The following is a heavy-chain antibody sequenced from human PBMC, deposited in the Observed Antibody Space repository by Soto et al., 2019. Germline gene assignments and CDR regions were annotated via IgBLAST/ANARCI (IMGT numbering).Heavy chain of an antibody. CDR1: GGSIDGYF. CDR2: IHTSGAA. J-gene: IGHJ3*01. Sequence: PSWTLSLTCTVSGGSIDGYFWSWILQPPGKGLEWIGYIHTSGAAKYRSSLKSRLDISVDTSKNQFSLILTSVTAADTAVYYCARVLVNARYDRSGYDSFDVWGQGTMVTVSS. V-gene: IGHV4-59*01. CDR3: ARVLVNARYDRSGYDSFDV. D-gene: IGHD3-22*01.